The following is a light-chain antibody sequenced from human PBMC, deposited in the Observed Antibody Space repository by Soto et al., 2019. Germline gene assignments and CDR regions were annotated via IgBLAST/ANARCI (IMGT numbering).Light chain of an antibody. V-gene: IGKV3D-15*01. Sequence: EIVMTQSPATLSVSPGERATLSCRASQSVNIYLAWYQQKPGQAPRLLIFGASSRATGIPARFSGSGSGTDFTLTISSLEPEDSAVYYCQQHLGVHTFGQGTKVDI. CDR1: QSVNIY. CDR2: GAS. J-gene: IGKJ1*01. CDR3: QQHLGVHT.